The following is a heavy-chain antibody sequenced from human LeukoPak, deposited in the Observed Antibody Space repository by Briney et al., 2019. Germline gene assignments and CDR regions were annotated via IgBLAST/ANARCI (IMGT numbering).Heavy chain of an antibody. CDR1: GYTFTSYY. CDR2: INPSGGST. Sequence: ASVKVSCKASGYTFTSYYMHWVRQAPGQGLEWMGIINPSGGSTSYAQKFQGRVTMTRDTSTSTVYVELSSLRSEDTAVYYCARGGGPTYYDILTGYWAPFDYWGQGTLVTVSS. D-gene: IGHD3-9*01. CDR3: ARGGGPTYYDILTGYWAPFDY. J-gene: IGHJ4*02. V-gene: IGHV1-46*01.